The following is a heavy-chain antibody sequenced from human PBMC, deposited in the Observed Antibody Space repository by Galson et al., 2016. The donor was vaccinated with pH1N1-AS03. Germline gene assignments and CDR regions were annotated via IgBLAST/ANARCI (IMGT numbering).Heavy chain of an antibody. V-gene: IGHV3-15*01. CDR2: IKSKTDGGTK. J-gene: IGHJ4*02. CDR3: TTADTELGYCTSTSCSLDF. CDR1: GFTFSNAW. D-gene: IGHD2-2*01. Sequence: SLRLSCAGYGFTFSNAWMSWVRQAPGKGLEWVGRIKSKTDGGTKAYAAPVKGRFAISRDNSENTLYLQMNSLKTEDTAVYYCTTADTELGYCTSTSCSLDFWGQGTLVTVSS.